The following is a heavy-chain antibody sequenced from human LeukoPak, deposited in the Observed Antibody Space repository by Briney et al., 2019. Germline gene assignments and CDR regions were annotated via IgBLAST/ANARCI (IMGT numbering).Heavy chain of an antibody. V-gene: IGHV4-61*02. CDR3: ARHFGGYGSGSYWLVLGAFDI. D-gene: IGHD3-10*01. CDR2: IYTSGST. J-gene: IGHJ3*02. CDR1: GDSISSGDYY. Sequence: SETLSLTCTVSGDSISSGDYYWSWIRQPAGKGLEWIGRIYTSGSTNYNPSLKSRVTISVDSSKNQFSLKLSSVTAADTAVYYCARHFGGYGSGSYWLVLGAFDIWGQGTMVTVSS.